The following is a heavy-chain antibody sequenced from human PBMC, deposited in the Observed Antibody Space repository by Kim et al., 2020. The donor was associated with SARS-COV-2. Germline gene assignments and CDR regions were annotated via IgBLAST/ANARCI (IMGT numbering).Heavy chain of an antibody. CDR3: ARERPAAGHFDY. Sequence: NYTPSLRSRVTFTVDTSKNQFSRRVNSVAAADTAVYYCARERPAAGHFDYWGQGTLVTVSS. D-gene: IGHD6-13*01. V-gene: IGHV4-59*01. J-gene: IGHJ4*02.